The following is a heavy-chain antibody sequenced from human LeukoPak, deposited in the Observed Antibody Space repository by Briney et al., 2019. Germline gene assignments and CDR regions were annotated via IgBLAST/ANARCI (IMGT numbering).Heavy chain of an antibody. CDR2: INPSGGST. CDR1: GYTFTSHY. CDR3: ARVRALGYCSGGSCPPKYYFDY. V-gene: IGHV1-46*01. Sequence: ASVKVSCKASGYTFTSHYMHWVRQAPGQGLEWMGIINPSGGSTSYAQKFQGRVTMTRDTSTSTVYMELSSLRSEDTAVYYCARVRALGYCSGGSCPPKYYFDYWGQGTLVTVPS. D-gene: IGHD2-15*01. J-gene: IGHJ4*02.